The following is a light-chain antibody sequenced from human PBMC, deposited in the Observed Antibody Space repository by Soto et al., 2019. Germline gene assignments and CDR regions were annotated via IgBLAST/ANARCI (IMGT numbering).Light chain of an antibody. J-gene: IGKJ2*01. V-gene: IGKV3-11*01. CDR1: QSVGRY. CDR3: QQRSIWPPRYT. Sequence: DIVLTQSPATLFLSPGERATLSCRASQSVGRYLAWYQQKPGQAPRLLIYDASTRASGIPARFSGSRSGTDFTLTISSLEPEDFAIYYCQQRSIWPPRYTFGQGTKVDIK. CDR2: DAS.